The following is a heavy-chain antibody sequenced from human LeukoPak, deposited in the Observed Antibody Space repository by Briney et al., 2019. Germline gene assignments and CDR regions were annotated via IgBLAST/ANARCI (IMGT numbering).Heavy chain of an antibody. CDR3: AKDPTTVTAGWFDP. D-gene: IGHD4-17*01. Sequence: QSGGSLRLSCAASGFTFSSYAMSWVRQAPGKGLEWVSAISGSGCSTYYADSVKGRFTISRDNSKNTLYLQMNSLRAEDTAVYYCAKDPTTVTAGWFDPWGQGTLVTVSS. CDR1: GFTFSSYA. V-gene: IGHV3-23*01. CDR2: ISGSGCST. J-gene: IGHJ5*02.